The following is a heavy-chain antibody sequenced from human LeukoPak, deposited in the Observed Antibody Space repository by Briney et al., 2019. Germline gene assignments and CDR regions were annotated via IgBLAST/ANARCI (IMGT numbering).Heavy chain of an antibody. Sequence: ASVKVSCKASGYTFTSYGISWVRQAPGQGLEWMGWISAYNGNTNYAQKPQGRVTMTTDTSTSTAYMELRSLRSDDTAVYYCAREAYYYDSSGYYYFDYWGQGTLVTVSS. CDR3: AREAYYYDSSGYYYFDY. CDR1: GYTFTSYG. D-gene: IGHD3-22*01. V-gene: IGHV1-18*01. J-gene: IGHJ4*02. CDR2: ISAYNGNT.